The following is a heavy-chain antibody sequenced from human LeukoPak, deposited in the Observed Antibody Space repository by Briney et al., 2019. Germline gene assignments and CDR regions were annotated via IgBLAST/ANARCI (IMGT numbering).Heavy chain of an antibody. Sequence: GGSLRLSCAASGFTFSSYWMSWVRQAPGKGLEWVANIKQDGSEKYYVDSVMGRFTISRDNAKNSLYLQMNSLRAEDTAVYYCARDLYYDFWSGYYQYYYGMDVWGQGTTVTVSS. V-gene: IGHV3-7*01. CDR3: ARDLYYDFWSGYYQYYYGMDV. CDR1: GFTFSSYW. D-gene: IGHD3-3*01. J-gene: IGHJ6*02. CDR2: IKQDGSEK.